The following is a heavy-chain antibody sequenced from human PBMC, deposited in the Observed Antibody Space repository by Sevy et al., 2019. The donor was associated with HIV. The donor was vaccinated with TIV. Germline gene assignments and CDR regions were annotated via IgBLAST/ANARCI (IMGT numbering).Heavy chain of an antibody. CDR1: GFTFDDYA. J-gene: IGHJ3*01. D-gene: IGHD6-19*01. CDR2: LSWNSGNI. V-gene: IGHV3-9*01. Sequence: GGSLRLSCAASGFTFDDYAIHWVRQAPGKGLEWVSGLSWNSGNIDYADSVKGRFTISRDNAKKSRYLQMNSLRTEDTALYYCAKGAGQWLGDAFDVWGQGPMVTVSS. CDR3: AKGAGQWLGDAFDV.